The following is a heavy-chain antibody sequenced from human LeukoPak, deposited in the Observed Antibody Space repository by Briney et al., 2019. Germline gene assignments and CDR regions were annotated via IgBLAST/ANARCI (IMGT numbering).Heavy chain of an antibody. D-gene: IGHD3-10*01. CDR1: GFTFSSYG. V-gene: IGHV3-30*02. Sequence: PGGSLRLSCAASGFTFSSYGMHWVRQAPGKGLEWVAFIRYDGSNKYYADSVKGRFTISRDNSKNTLYLQMNSLRAEDTAVYYCAKDFLRGSGYFDYWGQGTLVTASS. CDR3: AKDFLRGSGYFDY. J-gene: IGHJ4*02. CDR2: IRYDGSNK.